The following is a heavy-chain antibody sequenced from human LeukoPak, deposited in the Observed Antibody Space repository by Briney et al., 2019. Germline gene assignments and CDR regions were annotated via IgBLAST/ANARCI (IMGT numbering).Heavy chain of an antibody. CDR2: IYHSGST. J-gene: IGHJ4*02. V-gene: IGHV4-30-2*01. CDR3: ARRPYSSSSGSGDY. D-gene: IGHD6-6*01. Sequence: PSQTLSLTCTVSGGSISSGGYYWSWIRQPPGKGLEWIGYIYHSGSTYYNPSLKSRVTISVDRSKNQFSLKLSSVTAADTAVYYCARRPYSSSSGSGDYWGQGTLVTVSS. CDR1: GGSISSGGYY.